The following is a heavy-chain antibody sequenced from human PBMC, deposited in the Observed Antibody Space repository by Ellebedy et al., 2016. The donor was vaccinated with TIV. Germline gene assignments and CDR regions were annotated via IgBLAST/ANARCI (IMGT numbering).Heavy chain of an antibody. CDR1: GRSFTSFY. CDR2: IYTSGRA. CDR3: AKHPGLTYQNWFDP. J-gene: IGHJ5*02. D-gene: IGHD2-2*01. Sequence: PSETLSLTCTVSGRSFTSFYWSWIRQPAGKGLEWIGRIYTSGRAYYNPSCESRVAMSVDKSKNQFSLKLRSVNAADTAVYFCAKHPGLTYQNWFDPWGQGILVTVSS. V-gene: IGHV4-4*07.